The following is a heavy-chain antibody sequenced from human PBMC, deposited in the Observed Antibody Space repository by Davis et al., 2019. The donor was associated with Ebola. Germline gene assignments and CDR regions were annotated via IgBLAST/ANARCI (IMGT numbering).Heavy chain of an antibody. CDR3: ARLTFHYGMDV. D-gene: IGHD2/OR15-2a*01. Sequence: SETLSLTCTVSGGSISSGGYYWSWIRQHPGKGLEWIGYIYYSGNTYYNPSLKSRVTISVDTSKNQFSLKLSSVTAADTAVYYCARLTFHYGMDVWGQGTTVTVSS. J-gene: IGHJ6*02. CDR1: GGSISSGGYY. V-gene: IGHV4-31*03. CDR2: IYYSGNT.